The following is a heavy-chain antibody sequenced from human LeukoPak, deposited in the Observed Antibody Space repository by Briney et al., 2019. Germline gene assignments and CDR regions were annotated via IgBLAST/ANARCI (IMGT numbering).Heavy chain of an antibody. Sequence: GGSLRLSCAASGFTFSSYSMNWVRQAPGKGLEWVSSISSSSSYIYYADSVKGRFTISRDNAKNSLYLQMNSLRAEDTAVYYCAGDGVGATAVFDYWGQGTLVTVSS. J-gene: IGHJ4*02. CDR2: ISSSSSYI. D-gene: IGHD1-26*01. CDR1: GFTFSSYS. V-gene: IGHV3-21*01. CDR3: AGDGVGATAVFDY.